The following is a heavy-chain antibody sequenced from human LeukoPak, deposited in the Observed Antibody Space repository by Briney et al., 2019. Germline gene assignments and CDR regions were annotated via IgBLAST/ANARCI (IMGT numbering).Heavy chain of an antibody. CDR2: IKLDGSER. V-gene: IGHV3-7*01. Sequence: GEPLTLSCAASGFTHSDYWMRCAPHAPGKGLDWVANIKLDGSERYYVDSVKGRFTISRDNAKNSLSLQMNSLRAEDTAVYYCARHYFDYWGQGTLVTVSS. CDR1: GFTHSDYW. CDR3: ARHYFDY. J-gene: IGHJ4*02.